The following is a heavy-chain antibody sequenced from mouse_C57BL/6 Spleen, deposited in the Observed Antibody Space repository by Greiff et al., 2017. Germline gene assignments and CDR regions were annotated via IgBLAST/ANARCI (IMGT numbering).Heavy chain of an antibody. Sequence: QVQLQQPGTELVKPGASVKLSCKASGYTFTSYWMHWVKQRPGQGLEWIGNINPSNGGTNYNEKLKSKATLTVDKSSSTAYIQLSSLTSEDSAVYYCARGIYYDYPYAMDYWGQGTSVTVAS. V-gene: IGHV1-53*01. CDR3: ARGIYYDYPYAMDY. J-gene: IGHJ4*01. CDR2: INPSNGGT. CDR1: GYTFTSYW. D-gene: IGHD2-4*01.